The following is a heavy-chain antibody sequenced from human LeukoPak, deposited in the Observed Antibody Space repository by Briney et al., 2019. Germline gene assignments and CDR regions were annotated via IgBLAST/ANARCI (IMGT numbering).Heavy chain of an antibody. CDR3: ARDRTSTWYGGIDY. Sequence: ASVKVSCKASGYTFTGHFMHWVRQAPGQGLECMGWINPNSGDTNYAQKFQGRVTMTRDTSISTAYMELSGLRSDDTAVYYCARDRTSTWYGGIDYWGQGTLVTVSS. J-gene: IGHJ4*02. V-gene: IGHV1-2*02. CDR2: INPNSGDT. CDR1: GYTFTGHF. D-gene: IGHD6-13*01.